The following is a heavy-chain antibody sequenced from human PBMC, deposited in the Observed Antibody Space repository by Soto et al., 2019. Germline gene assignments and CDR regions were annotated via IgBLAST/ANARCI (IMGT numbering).Heavy chain of an antibody. V-gene: IGHV3-15*01. J-gene: IGHJ6*02. CDR2: IKSKIDGGTT. D-gene: IGHD4-17*01. Sequence: EVQLVESGGGLVKPGGSLRLSCAASGFTFSNAWMSWVRQAPGKGLEWVGRIKSKIDGGTTDYAAPVKGRFTISRDDSKNTLYLQMNSRKTEDTAVYYCTTDRLPWYYYGMDVWGQGTTVTVSS. CDR3: TTDRLPWYYYGMDV. CDR1: GFTFSNAW.